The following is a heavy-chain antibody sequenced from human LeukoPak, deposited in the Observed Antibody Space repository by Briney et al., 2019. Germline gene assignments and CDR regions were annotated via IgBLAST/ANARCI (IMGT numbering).Heavy chain of an antibody. Sequence: SGPTLVNPTQTLTLTCTFSGFSLSTSGVGVGWIRQPPGKALEWLALIYWNDAKRYSPSLKSRLTITKDTFKNQVVLTMTNMAPVDTATYYCAHSLIEFRGAPFPRFDYWGQGTLVTVSS. V-gene: IGHV2-5*01. CDR1: GFSLSTSGVG. D-gene: IGHD3-10*01. CDR3: AHSLIEFRGAPFPRFDY. J-gene: IGHJ4*02. CDR2: IYWNDAK.